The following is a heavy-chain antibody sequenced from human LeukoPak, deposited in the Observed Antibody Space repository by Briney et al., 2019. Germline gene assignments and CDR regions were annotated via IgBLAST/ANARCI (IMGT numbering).Heavy chain of an antibody. CDR3: ARERNVAVVTAFDV. CDR1: GFTFSGYS. V-gene: IGHV3-7*01. J-gene: IGHJ3*01. Sequence: GGSLRLSCAGSGFTFSGYSLNWVRQAPGKGLEWVANIKQDGSEKYYVDSVKGRFTISRDNAKNSLYLQMNTLRPEDTAVYYCARERNVAVVTAFDVWGQGTMVTVSS. CDR2: IKQDGSEK. D-gene: IGHD2-2*01.